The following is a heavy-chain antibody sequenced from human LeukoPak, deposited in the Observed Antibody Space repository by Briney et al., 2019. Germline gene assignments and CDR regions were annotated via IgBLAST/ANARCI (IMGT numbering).Heavy chain of an antibody. J-gene: IGHJ4*02. CDR3: ARLPRDYYGSGSLSSFDY. Sequence: SETLSLTCTVSGGSISSGGYYWSWIRQYPGKGLEWIGYIYYSGSTYYNPSLKSRVTISVDTSKNQFSLKLSSVTAADTAVYYCARLPRDYYGSGSLSSFDYWGQGTLVTVSS. V-gene: IGHV4-31*03. CDR2: IYYSGST. D-gene: IGHD3-10*01. CDR1: GGSISSGGYY.